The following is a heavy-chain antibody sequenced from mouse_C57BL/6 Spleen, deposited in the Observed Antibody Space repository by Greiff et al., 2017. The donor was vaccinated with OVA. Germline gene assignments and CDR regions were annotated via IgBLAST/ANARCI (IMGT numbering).Heavy chain of an antibody. CDR1: GYTFSSYA. Sequence: EVMLVESGGGLVKPGGSLKLSCAASGYTFSSYAMSWVRQTPGQRLEWVATISDGGSYTYYTENVKGRFTISRDNASNNLYLQMSHLKSEDTAMYYSARGLLRYAMDYWGQGTSVTVSS. J-gene: IGHJ4*01. CDR2: ISDGGSYT. V-gene: IGHV5-4*03. D-gene: IGHD1-1*01. CDR3: ARGLLRYAMDY.